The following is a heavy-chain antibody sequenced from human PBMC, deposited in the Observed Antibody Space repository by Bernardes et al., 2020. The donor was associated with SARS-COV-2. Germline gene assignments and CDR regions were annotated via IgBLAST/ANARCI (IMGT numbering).Heavy chain of an antibody. J-gene: IGHJ6*02. CDR1: GGSISSGGYY. CDR3: ARGLLEWLYIGRGMDA. CDR2: IYYSGST. D-gene: IGHD3-3*01. V-gene: IGHV4-31*03. Sequence: SETLSLTCTVSGGSISSGGYYWSWIRQHPGKGLEWIGYIYYSGSTYYNPSLKSRVTISVDTSKNQFSLKLSSVTAADTAVYYCARGLLEWLYIGRGMDAWGQGTTVTVSS.